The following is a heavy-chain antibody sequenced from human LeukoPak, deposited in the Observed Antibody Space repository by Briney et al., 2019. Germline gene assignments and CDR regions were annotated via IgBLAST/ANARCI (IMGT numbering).Heavy chain of an antibody. CDR1: RFTFSSYA. Sequence: PGGSLRLSCAASRFTFSSYAMSWVRQAPGKGLEWVSGISGSGGSAYYADSVKGRFTISRDNSKNTLFLQMNSLRAEDTAVYYCAKGGSWLNWFDPWGQGTLVTVSS. J-gene: IGHJ5*02. CDR3: AKGGSWLNWFDP. V-gene: IGHV3-23*01. D-gene: IGHD6-13*01. CDR2: ISGSGGSA.